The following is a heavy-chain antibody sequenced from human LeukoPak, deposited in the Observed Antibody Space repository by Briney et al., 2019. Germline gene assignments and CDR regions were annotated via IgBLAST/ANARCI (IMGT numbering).Heavy chain of an antibody. CDR1: GFTFSNFP. V-gene: IGHV3-33*08. CDR2: IWYDGSNK. CDR3: ARWRAGIAVAVDY. J-gene: IGHJ4*02. Sequence: GGSLRLSCSASGFTFSNFPMHWVRQAPGKGLEWVALIWYDGSNKFYADSVKGRFTISRDNSKNTLYLQMNSLRAEGTAVYYCARWRAGIAVAVDYWGQGTLVTVSS. D-gene: IGHD6-19*01.